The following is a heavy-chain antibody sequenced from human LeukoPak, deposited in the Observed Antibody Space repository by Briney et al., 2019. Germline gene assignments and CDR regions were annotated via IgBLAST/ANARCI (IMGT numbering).Heavy chain of an antibody. D-gene: IGHD3-3*01. CDR1: GGTFSSYA. Sequence: ASVKVSCKASGGTFSSYAISWVRQAPGQGLEWMGGIIPIFGTANYAQKFQGRVTITTDESTSTAYMELSSLGSEDTAVYYCARGPTIFGVVIPYYFDDWGQGTLVTVSS. V-gene: IGHV1-69*05. CDR3: ARGPTIFGVVIPYYFDD. J-gene: IGHJ4*02. CDR2: IIPIFGTA.